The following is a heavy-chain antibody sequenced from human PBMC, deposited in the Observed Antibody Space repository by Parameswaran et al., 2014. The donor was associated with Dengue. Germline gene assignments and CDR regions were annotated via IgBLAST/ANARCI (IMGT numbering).Heavy chain of an antibody. Sequence: WIRQPPGKGLEWVAVIWYDGSNKYYADSVKGRFTISRDNSKNTLYLQMNSLRAEDTAVYYCASTPNYYGMDVWGQGTTVTVSS. J-gene: IGHJ6*02. V-gene: IGHV3-33*01. CDR2: IWYDGSNK. CDR3: ASTPNYYGMDV.